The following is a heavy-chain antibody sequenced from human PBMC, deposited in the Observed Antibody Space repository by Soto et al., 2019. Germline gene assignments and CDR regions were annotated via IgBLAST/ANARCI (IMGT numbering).Heavy chain of an antibody. D-gene: IGHD2-2*01. J-gene: IGHJ4*02. V-gene: IGHV3-21*01. Sequence: GGSLRLSCAASGFTFSSYSMNWVRQAPGKGLEWVSSISSSSSYIYYADSVKGRFTISRDNAKNALYLQMNSLRAEDTAVYYCARAINGGYIVVVPAAIDAGMMFDYWGQGTLVTVSS. CDR3: ARAINGGYIVVVPAAIDAGMMFDY. CDR1: GFTFSSYS. CDR2: ISSSSSYI.